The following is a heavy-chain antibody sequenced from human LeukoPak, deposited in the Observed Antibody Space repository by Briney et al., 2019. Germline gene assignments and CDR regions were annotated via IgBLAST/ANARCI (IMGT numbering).Heavy chain of an antibody. D-gene: IGHD3-9*01. CDR3: ARVGGGLYGFLTGYDY. J-gene: IGHJ4*02. CDR2: INPNSGGT. Sequence: GASVKVSCKASGYTFTGYYIHWVRQAPGQGLEWMGWINPNSGGTNYAQNFQGRVTMTRDTSISTAYMELRSLSSDDTAVYYCARVGGGLYGFLTGYDYWGQGTLVTVSS. V-gene: IGHV1-2*02. CDR1: GYTFTGYY.